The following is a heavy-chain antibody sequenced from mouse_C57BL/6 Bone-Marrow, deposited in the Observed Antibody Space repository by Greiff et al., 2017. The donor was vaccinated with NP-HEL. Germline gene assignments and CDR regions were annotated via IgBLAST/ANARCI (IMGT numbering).Heavy chain of an antibody. Sequence: EVMLVESGGGLVQPGGSMKLSCAASGFTFSDAWMDWVRQSPEKGLEWVAEIRNKANNHATYYAVSVKGRFTISRDDYKSSVYLHIHSLRAEDTGIDYCTRGWLRRPGFAYWGQGTLVTVSA. J-gene: IGHJ3*01. CDR1: GFTFSDAW. CDR3: TRGWLRRPGFAY. CDR2: IRNKANNHAT. D-gene: IGHD2-2*01. V-gene: IGHV6-6*01.